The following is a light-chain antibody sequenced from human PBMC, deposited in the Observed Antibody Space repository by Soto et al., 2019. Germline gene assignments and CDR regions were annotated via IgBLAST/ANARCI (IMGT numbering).Light chain of an antibody. CDR3: SSYTSSSTYV. Sequence: QSGLTQPASVCGYPGQSITISCTGTSSDVGGYNYVSWYQQHPGKAPKLMIYEVSNRPSGVSNRFSGSKSGNTASLTISGLQAEDEADYYCSSYTSSSTYVFGTGTKVTVL. CDR1: SSDVGGYNY. V-gene: IGLV2-14*01. J-gene: IGLJ1*01. CDR2: EVS.